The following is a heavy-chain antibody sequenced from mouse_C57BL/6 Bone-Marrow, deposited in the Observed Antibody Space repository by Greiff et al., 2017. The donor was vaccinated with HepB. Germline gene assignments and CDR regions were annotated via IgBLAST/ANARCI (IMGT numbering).Heavy chain of an antibody. J-gene: IGHJ4*01. V-gene: IGHV1-47*01. Sequence: QVQLQQSGAELVKPGASVKMSCKASGYTFTTYPIEWMKQNHGKSLEWIGNFHPYNDDTKYNEKFKGKATLTVEKSSSTVYLELSRLTSDDSAVYYCARNIYYYESSYVPYAMGYWGQGTSVTVSP. D-gene: IGHD1-1*01. CDR2: FHPYNDDT. CDR3: ARNIYYYESSYVPYAMGY. CDR1: GYTFTTYP.